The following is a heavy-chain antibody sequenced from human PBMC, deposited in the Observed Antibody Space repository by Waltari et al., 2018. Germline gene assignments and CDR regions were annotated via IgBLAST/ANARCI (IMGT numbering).Heavy chain of an antibody. V-gene: IGHV3-23*04. D-gene: IGHD6-25*01. CDR3: VKQRVRASPIFDY. Sequence: EVQLVESGGGLVQPGGSLKLSCATSGFTFSSSAMTWVRQAPGLGLEWVSVISVGGGTTYYADSVKGRFTISRDNSKNILYLQMNSLRAEDTAFYYCVKQRVRASPIFDYWGLGTLVTVSS. CDR1: GFTFSSSA. CDR2: ISVGGGTT. J-gene: IGHJ4*02.